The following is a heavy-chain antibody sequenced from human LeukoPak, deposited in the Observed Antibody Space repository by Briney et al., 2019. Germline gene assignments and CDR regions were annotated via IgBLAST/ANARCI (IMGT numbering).Heavy chain of an antibody. CDR1: GYTFTSYA. J-gene: IGHJ4*02. CDR3: AREIPMGYSSSWVQKGFDY. CDR2: INTNTGNP. V-gene: IGHV7-4-1*02. D-gene: IGHD6-13*01. Sequence: ASVKVSCKASGYTFTSYAMNWVRQAPGQGLEWMGWINTNTGNPTYAQGFTGRFVFSLDTSVSTAYLQISSLKAEDTAVYYCAREIPMGYSSSWVQKGFDYWGQGTLVTVSS.